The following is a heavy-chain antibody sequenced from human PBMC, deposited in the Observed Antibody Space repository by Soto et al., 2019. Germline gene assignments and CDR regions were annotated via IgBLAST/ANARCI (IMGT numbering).Heavy chain of an antibody. CDR2: IAYDGSGK. V-gene: IGHV3-30*03. Sequence: PGGSLRLSCAASGFIFSYYEMHWFRQAPGEGLQWVAVIAYDGSGKYYADSVRGRFTISRDKSENFLYLQMNGLRVDDTAIYYCARGAFESMFGVVDSVYHGLDVWGQGTTVTVSS. J-gene: IGHJ6*02. D-gene: IGHD3-3*01. CDR3: ARGAFESMFGVVDSVYHGLDV. CDR1: GFIFSYYE.